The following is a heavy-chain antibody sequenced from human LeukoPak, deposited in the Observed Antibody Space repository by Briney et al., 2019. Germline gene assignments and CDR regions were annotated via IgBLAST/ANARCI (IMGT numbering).Heavy chain of an antibody. CDR2: ISGSGGST. CDR3: AKGKRGGYDFWSGSKPYYYYGLDV. V-gene: IGHV3-23*01. J-gene: IGHJ6*02. CDR1: GFTFSSYA. Sequence: GGSLRLSCAASGFTFSSYAMSWVRQPPGKGLEWVSAISGSGGSTYYADSVKGRFTISRDNSKNTLYLQMNSLRAEDTAVYYCAKGKRGGYDFWSGSKPYYYYGLDVWGQGTTVTVSS. D-gene: IGHD3-3*01.